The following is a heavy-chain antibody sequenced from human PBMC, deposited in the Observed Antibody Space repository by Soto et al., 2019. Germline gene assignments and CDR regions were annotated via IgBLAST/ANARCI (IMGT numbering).Heavy chain of an antibody. CDR1: GGSISSGGYY. Sequence: PSETLSLTCTVSGGSISSGGYYWSWIRQHPGKGLEWIGYIYYSGSTYYNPSLKSRVTISVDTSKNQFSLKLSSVTAADTAVYYCARVDPVSRAFDYWGQGTLVTAPQ. CDR3: ARVDPVSRAFDY. J-gene: IGHJ4*02. V-gene: IGHV4-31*03. CDR2: IYYSGST.